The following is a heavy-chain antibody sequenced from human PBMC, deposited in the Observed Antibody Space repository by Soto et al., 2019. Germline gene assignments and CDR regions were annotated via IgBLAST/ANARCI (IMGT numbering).Heavy chain of an antibody. J-gene: IGHJ4*02. CDR2: INPSGGTT. D-gene: IGHD3-3*01. CDR1: GYTFTSYY. Sequence: ASVKVSCKASGYTFTSYYMHWVRQAPGQGLEWMGMINPSGGTTSYAQKFQGRVTITADKSTSTAYMELSSLRSEDTAVYYCARSPGLPYYDFWSGFDYWGQGTLVTVSS. V-gene: IGHV1-46*01. CDR3: ARSPGLPYYDFWSGFDY.